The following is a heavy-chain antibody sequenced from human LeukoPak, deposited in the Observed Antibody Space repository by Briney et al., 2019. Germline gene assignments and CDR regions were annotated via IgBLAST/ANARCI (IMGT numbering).Heavy chain of an antibody. CDR1: GFTFSSYW. CDR2: INQDGSEN. CDR3: ARGQVTAVTGLASFDI. J-gene: IGHJ3*02. V-gene: IGHV3-7*04. D-gene: IGHD4-17*01. Sequence: PGGSLRLSCAASGFTFSSYWTNWVRQAPGKGLEWVANINQDGSENYYVDSVKGRFTISRDDGKKSLSLQMNTLRAEDTAVYYCARGQVTAVTGLASFDIWGQGTLVTVSS.